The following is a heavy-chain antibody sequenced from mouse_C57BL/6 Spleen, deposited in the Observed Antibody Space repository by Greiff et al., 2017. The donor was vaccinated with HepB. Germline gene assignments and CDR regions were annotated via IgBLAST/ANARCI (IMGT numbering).Heavy chain of an antibody. J-gene: IGHJ2*01. CDR3: ASAYYGNLYYFDY. CDR1: GYTFTSYW. Sequence: VQLQQPGAELVKPGASVKMSCKASGYTFTSYWITWVKQRPGQGLEWIGDIYPGSGSTNYNEKFKSKATLTVDTSSSTAYMQLSSLTSEDSAVYYCASAYYGNLYYFDYWGQGTTLTVSS. D-gene: IGHD2-10*01. CDR2: IYPGSGST. V-gene: IGHV1-55*01.